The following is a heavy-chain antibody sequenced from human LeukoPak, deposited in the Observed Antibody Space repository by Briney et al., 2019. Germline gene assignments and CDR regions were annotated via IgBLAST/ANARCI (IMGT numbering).Heavy chain of an antibody. J-gene: IGHJ4*02. D-gene: IGHD2-8*01. CDR2: ISSSGSTI. V-gene: IGHV3-48*03. CDR3: ASRVFFDS. Sequence: GGALRLSCAASGFTFSSYEMNWVRRAPGEGQEWVPYISSSGSTIYYADSVKGRFTISRDNAKNSLYLQMNSLRAEDTAVYYCASRVFFDSWGQGTLVTVSS. CDR1: GFTFSSYE.